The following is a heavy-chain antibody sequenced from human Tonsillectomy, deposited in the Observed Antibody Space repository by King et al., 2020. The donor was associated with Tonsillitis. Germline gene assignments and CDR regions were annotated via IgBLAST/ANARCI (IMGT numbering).Heavy chain of an antibody. Sequence: QLQESGPGLVKPSQTLSLTCTVSGGSISSDGYFWSWIRQHPGKGLEWIGYIYFRGDTYSNPSLKSRVIISVDTSKNQFSLKLNSVPAPATAVYSCARGGSHYGLDVWGQGTTVIVSS. D-gene: IGHD1-26*01. CDR2: IYFRGDT. J-gene: IGHJ6*02. V-gene: IGHV4-31*03. CDR1: GGSISSDGYF. CDR3: ARGGSHYGLDV.